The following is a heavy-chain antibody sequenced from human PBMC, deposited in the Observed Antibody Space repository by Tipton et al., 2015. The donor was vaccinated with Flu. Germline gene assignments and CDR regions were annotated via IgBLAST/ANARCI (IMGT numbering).Heavy chain of an antibody. CDR3: AREWLTGGYYYG. CDR1: GDSIGNRYH. CDR2: IHRSGSF. Sequence: TLSLTCSVSGDSIGNRYHWGWIRQPPGKGLEWIGTIHRSGSFKYNPSLKSRVTISVDTSKNQFSLKLSSVTAADTAVYYCAREWLTGGYYYG. J-gene: IGHJ6*01. D-gene: IGHD3-9*01. V-gene: IGHV4-38-2*02.